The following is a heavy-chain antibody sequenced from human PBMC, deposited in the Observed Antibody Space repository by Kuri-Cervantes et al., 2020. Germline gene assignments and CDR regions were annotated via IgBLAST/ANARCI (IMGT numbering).Heavy chain of an antibody. CDR1: GGTFSSYA. CDR3: ASPYIFRGAMYRGFDY. CDR2: INAGNGDT. Sequence: ASVKVSCKASGGTFSSYAISWVRQAPGQGLEWMGWINAGNGDTKYSQNLQGRVTFTRDTSASTAHMDLSSLRSEDTAVHYCASPYIFRGAMYRGFDYWGQGTLVTVSS. V-gene: IGHV1-3*01. D-gene: IGHD3-10*01. J-gene: IGHJ4*02.